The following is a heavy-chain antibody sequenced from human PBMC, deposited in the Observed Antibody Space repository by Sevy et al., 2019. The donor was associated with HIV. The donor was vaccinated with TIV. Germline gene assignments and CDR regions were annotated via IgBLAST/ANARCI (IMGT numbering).Heavy chain of an antibody. J-gene: IGHJ5*02. CDR1: GGSISYYY. Sequence: SETLSLTCTVSGGSISYYYWTWIRQPPGKGLEWIGYIYDSGRTNYNPSLKSRVTISVDTSKNQFSLKLSSVTAADTAVYYRAREGFTSSSFRWFDPWGQGTLVTVSS. V-gene: IGHV4-59*13. CDR3: AREGFTSSSFRWFDP. CDR2: IYDSGRT. D-gene: IGHD6-13*01.